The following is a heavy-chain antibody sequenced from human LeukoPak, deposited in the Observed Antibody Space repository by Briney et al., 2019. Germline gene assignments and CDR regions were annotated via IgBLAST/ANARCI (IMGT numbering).Heavy chain of an antibody. CDR2: IYTSGST. J-gene: IGHJ3*02. CDR1: GGSISSYY. Sequence: SETLSLTCTVSGGSISSYYWSWIRQPAGKGLEWIGRIYTSGSTNYSPSLKSRVTMSVDTSKNQFSLKLSSVTAADTAVYYCARVSKYSSRDAFDIWGQGTMVTVSS. D-gene: IGHD6-13*01. CDR3: ARVSKYSSRDAFDI. V-gene: IGHV4-4*07.